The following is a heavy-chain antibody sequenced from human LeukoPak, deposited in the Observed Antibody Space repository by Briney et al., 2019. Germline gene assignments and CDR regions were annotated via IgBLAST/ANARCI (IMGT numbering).Heavy chain of an antibody. Sequence: SETLSLTCTVSGGSISSYYWSWIRQPPGKGLEWIGYIYYSGSTNYNPSLKSRVTISVDTSKNQFSLKLSSVTAADTAVYYCARRSNWGFFDYWGQGTLVTASS. CDR3: ARRSNWGFFDY. CDR2: IYYSGST. V-gene: IGHV4-59*08. D-gene: IGHD7-27*01. CDR1: GGSISSYY. J-gene: IGHJ4*02.